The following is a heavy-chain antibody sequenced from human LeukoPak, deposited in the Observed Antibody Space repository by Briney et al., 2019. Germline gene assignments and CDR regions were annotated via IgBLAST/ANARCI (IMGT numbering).Heavy chain of an antibody. CDR2: INHSGST. D-gene: IGHD3-16*01. V-gene: IGHV4-34*01. CDR3: ARGLSFAIWPYYYMDV. CDR1: GGSLSGYY. J-gene: IGHJ6*03. Sequence: SETLSLTRAVYGGSLSGYYWSWIRQPPGKGREWIGEINHSGSTNYNPPLTSRVTISVYTSKYQFSLKLSSVTAADTAVYYCARGLSFAIWPYYYMDVWGKGTTVTVSS.